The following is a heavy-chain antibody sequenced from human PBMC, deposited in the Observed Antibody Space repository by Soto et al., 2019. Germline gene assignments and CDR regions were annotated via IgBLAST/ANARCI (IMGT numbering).Heavy chain of an antibody. D-gene: IGHD3-10*01. J-gene: IGHJ4*02. V-gene: IGHV3-23*01. CDR1: GFTFRNYA. CDR3: ARGSEESYPGSRIFDL. Sequence: EVQLLDSGGGLVQPGGSLRLSCAASGFTFRNYAMTWVRQAPGKGLQWVSTISAVGGTYYADSVKGRFTISSDNSKNTLYLQMSRLRAEDSALYYCARGSEESYPGSRIFDLWGRGTLVTVS. CDR2: ISAVGGT.